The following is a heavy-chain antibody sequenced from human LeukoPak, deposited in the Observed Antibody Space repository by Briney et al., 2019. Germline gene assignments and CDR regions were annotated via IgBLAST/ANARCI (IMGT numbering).Heavy chain of an antibody. V-gene: IGHV3-11*04. Sequence: PGGSVRLSCAASGFTFSDYYMSWIRQAPGKGLEWVSYISSSGSTIYYADSVKGRFTISRDNARNSLYLQMNSLRAEDTAVYYCARDNYDSSGPYYFDYWGQGTLVTVSS. J-gene: IGHJ4*02. CDR1: GFTFSDYY. CDR3: ARDNYDSSGPYYFDY. D-gene: IGHD3-22*01. CDR2: ISSSGSTI.